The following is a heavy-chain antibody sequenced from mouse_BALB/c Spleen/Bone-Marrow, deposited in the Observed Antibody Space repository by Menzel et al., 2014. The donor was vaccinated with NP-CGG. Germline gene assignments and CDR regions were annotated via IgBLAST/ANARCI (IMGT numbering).Heavy chain of an antibody. D-gene: IGHD2-1*01. CDR1: GFDFSRYW. V-gene: IGHV4-1*02. CDR3: ARQGYYGKGDY. J-gene: IGHJ2*01. CDR2: INPDSSTI. Sequence: EVKLMESGGGLVQPGGSLKLSCAASGFDFSRYWMSWVRQAPGKGLEWIGEINPDSSTISYTPSLKDRFIISRDNAKNTLYLQMSKVRSEDTALYYCARQGYYGKGDYWGQGTTLTVSS.